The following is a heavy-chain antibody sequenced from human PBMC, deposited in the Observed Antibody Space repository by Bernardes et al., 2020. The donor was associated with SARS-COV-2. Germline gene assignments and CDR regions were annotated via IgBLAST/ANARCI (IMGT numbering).Heavy chain of an antibody. CDR1: GFTFSSYG. Sequence: GGSLRLSRAASGFTFSSYGMHWVRQAPGKGLEWVAVIWYDGSNKYYADSVKGRFTISRDNSKNTLYLQMNSLRAEDTAVYYCARGGTMVRGVSGVHYYYYGMDVWGQGTTVTVSS. V-gene: IGHV3-33*01. D-gene: IGHD3-10*01. J-gene: IGHJ6*02. CDR3: ARGGTMVRGVSGVHYYYYGMDV. CDR2: IWYDGSNK.